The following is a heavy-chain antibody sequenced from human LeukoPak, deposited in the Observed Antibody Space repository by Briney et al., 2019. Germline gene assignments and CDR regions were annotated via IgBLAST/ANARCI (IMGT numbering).Heavy chain of an antibody. CDR1: GYTFSNYD. J-gene: IGHJ4*02. V-gene: IGHV1-8*01. Sequence: GGSVEVSCKASGYTFSNYDINWVRQATGQGLEWMGWMNPNSGDTGYAQKFQGRVTMTRNTSISTAYMELSSLRSEDTAVYYCARVDITPTGIKINFDYWGQGILVTVSA. CDR3: ARVDITPTGIKINFDY. D-gene: IGHD6-13*01. CDR2: MNPNSGDT.